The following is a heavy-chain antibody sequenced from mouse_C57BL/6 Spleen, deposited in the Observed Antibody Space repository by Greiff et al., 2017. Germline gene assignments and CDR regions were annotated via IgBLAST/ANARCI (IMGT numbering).Heavy chain of an antibody. CDR2: FYPGSGSI. J-gene: IGHJ1*03. CDR1: GYTFTEYT. V-gene: IGHV1-62-2*01. Sequence: QVQLKESGAELVKPGASVKLSCKASGYTFTEYTIHWVKQRSGQGLEWIGWFYPGSGSIKYNEKFKDKATLTADKSSSTVYMELSSLTSEDSAVYYCARHEALNWDYWYLDVWGTGTTVTVSS. D-gene: IGHD4-1*01. CDR3: ARHEALNWDYWYLDV.